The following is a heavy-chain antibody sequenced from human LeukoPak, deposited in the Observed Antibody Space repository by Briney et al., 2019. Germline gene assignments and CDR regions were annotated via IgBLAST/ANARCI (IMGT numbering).Heavy chain of an antibody. CDR3: ARKGPYYYDSSPLGY. D-gene: IGHD3-22*01. CDR1: GGSFSGYY. J-gene: IGHJ4*02. CDR2: INHSGST. Sequence: SETLSLTCAVYGGSFSGYYWSWIRQPPGKGLEWIGEINHSGSTNYNPSLKSRVTLSADTSKNQFSLKLSSVTAADTAVYYCARKGPYYYDSSPLGYWGQGTLVTVSS. V-gene: IGHV4-34*01.